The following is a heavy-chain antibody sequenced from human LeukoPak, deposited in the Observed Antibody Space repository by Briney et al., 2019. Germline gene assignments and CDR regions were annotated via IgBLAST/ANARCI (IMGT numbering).Heavy chain of an antibody. V-gene: IGHV4-38-2*02. Sequence: SETLSLTCTVSGYSISSGYYWGWIRQPPGKGLEWIGSIYHSGSTYYNPSLKSRVTISVDTSKNQFSLKLSSVTAVDTAVYYCARGLGGAPTTVLSWGQGTLVTVSS. CDR3: ARGLGGAPTTVLS. J-gene: IGHJ5*02. CDR1: GYSISSGYY. CDR2: IYHSGST. D-gene: IGHD4-17*01.